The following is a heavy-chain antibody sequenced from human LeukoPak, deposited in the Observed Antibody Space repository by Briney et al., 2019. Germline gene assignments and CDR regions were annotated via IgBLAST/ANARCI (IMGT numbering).Heavy chain of an antibody. V-gene: IGHV4-34*01. CDR1: GGSFIGYH. Sequence: SETLSLTCAVPGGSFIGYHWNWIRQPPGKGLEWIGEINHSGNTNYNPSLKSRVTISTDTSKNQFSLKLRSLTAADTAVYYCARDPTTVVTTPYYFDDWGQGTLVTVSS. D-gene: IGHD4-23*01. CDR2: INHSGNT. J-gene: IGHJ4*02. CDR3: ARDPTTVVTTPYYFDD.